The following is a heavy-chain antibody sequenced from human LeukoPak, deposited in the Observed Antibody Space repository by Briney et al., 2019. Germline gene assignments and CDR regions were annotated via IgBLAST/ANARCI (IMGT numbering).Heavy chain of an antibody. CDR3: ARGPRITLIRGGQWHFYMDV. Sequence: ASVKVSCKASGYTFTSYYMHWVRQAPGQGLEWMGMINPSGGTSNYAQKFQGRVTMTRDMSTNTVYMELSSLRSEDTAVYYCARGPRITLIRGGQWHFYMDVWGKGTTVTISS. CDR2: INPSGGTS. CDR1: GYTFTSYY. D-gene: IGHD3-10*01. J-gene: IGHJ6*03. V-gene: IGHV1-46*01.